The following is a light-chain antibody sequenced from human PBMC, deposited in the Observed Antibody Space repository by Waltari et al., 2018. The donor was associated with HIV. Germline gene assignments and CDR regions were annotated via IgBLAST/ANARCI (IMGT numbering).Light chain of an antibody. CDR1: SSNIETNF. Sequence: QSVLTPPPSVSAATGQKVTISCSGRSSNIETNFVSWYHQLPGTAPKLLIYDDTKRPSGIPDRFSGSKSGASATLGITGLQTGDEADYYCGSWDSSLSALVFGGGTKLTVL. CDR3: GSWDSSLSALV. V-gene: IGLV1-51*01. J-gene: IGLJ2*01. CDR2: DDT.